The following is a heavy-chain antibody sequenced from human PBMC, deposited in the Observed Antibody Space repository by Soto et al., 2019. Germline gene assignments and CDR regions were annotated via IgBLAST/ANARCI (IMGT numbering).Heavy chain of an antibody. CDR3: ARSSGGNFGIIIEGSNWFDP. Sequence: ASVNVSCKAPGDTFTSYYLNWVRQAPGQGLEWMGVINPHGGSTKYAQKFQGRITMTRDTSRSKVYMELSSLRSDDTAIYHCARSSGGNFGIIIEGSNWFDPWGQGTLVTVSS. CDR2: INPHGGST. V-gene: IGHV1-46*01. J-gene: IGHJ5*02. CDR1: GDTFTSYY. D-gene: IGHD3-3*01.